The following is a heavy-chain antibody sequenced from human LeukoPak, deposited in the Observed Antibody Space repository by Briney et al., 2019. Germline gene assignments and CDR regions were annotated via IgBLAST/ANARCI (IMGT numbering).Heavy chain of an antibody. Sequence: PGGSLRPCCEASRFTSSKYSVSWVRQPPGKGLEWVANIKKDGSQKYYVDSVEGRFTISRDNSKNSLYLQMNSLGAEDTAVYFCASAYYYDSLHSFHNWGQGTLGTVAS. CDR2: IKKDGSQK. D-gene: IGHD3-22*01. J-gene: IGHJ4*02. CDR3: ASAYYYDSLHSFHN. V-gene: IGHV3-7*03. CDR1: RFTSSKYS.